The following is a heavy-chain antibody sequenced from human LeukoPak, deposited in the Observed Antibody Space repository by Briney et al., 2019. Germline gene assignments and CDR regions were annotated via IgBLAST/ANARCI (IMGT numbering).Heavy chain of an antibody. CDR3: ARLGWEPRGFDY. CDR1: GVSISSSSYY. Sequence: SETLSLTCTVSGVSISSSSYYWGWIRQPPGKGLEWIGSIYYSGSTYYNPSLKSRVTISVDTSKNQFSLKLSSVTAADTAVYYCARLGWEPRGFDYWGQGTLVTVSS. D-gene: IGHD1-26*01. V-gene: IGHV4-39*01. CDR2: IYYSGST. J-gene: IGHJ4*02.